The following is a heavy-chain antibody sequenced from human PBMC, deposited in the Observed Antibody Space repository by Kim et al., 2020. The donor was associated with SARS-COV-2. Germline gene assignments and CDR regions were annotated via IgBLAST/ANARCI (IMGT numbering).Heavy chain of an antibody. CDR3: AKDEGVDGHLEPFDY. Sequence: SLRLSCAASGFTFDDYAMHWVRQAPGKGLEWVSGISWNSGSIGYADSVKGRFTISRDNAKNSLYLQMNSLRAEDTALYYCAKDEGVDGHLEPFDYWGQGTLVTVSS. D-gene: IGHD1-1*01. CDR2: ISWNSGSI. J-gene: IGHJ4*02. V-gene: IGHV3-9*01. CDR1: GFTFDDYA.